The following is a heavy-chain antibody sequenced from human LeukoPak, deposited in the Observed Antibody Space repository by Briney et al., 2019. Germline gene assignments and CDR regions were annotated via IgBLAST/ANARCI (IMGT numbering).Heavy chain of an antibody. D-gene: IGHD5-12*01. J-gene: IGHJ6*03. V-gene: IGHV4-34*02. CDR2: VAHKGPT. Sequence: SETLSLTCAVYGASLSDYYWSWIRQSPGKGLQWIGEVAHKGPTVYSPTLNRKYNPSLKSRVTISVDTSKNQFSLKLSSVTAADTAVYYCARDCHHTTTIPSYYYMDVWGKGTTVTVSS. CDR3: ARDCHHTTTIPSYYYMDV. CDR1: GASLSDYY.